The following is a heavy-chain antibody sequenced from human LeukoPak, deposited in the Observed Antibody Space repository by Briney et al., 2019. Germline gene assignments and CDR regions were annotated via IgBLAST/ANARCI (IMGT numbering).Heavy chain of an antibody. Sequence: ASVKVSCKASGYTFTGYYMHWVRQAPGQGLEWMGWINPNTGDKNYAQRFQGRVTMTRDTSISTAYMELSRLTSDDTAVYYCARESSSSTWTFHYWGQGTLVTVSS. CDR1: GYTFTGYY. J-gene: IGHJ4*02. CDR3: ARESSSSTWTFHY. CDR2: INPNTGDK. D-gene: IGHD6-13*01. V-gene: IGHV1-2*02.